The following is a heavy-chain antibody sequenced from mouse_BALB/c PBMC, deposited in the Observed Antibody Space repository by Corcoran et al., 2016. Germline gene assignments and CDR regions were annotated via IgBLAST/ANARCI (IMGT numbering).Heavy chain of an antibody. D-gene: IGHD2-1*01. CDR1: GYTFTNYG. CDR2: INIYTGEP. J-gene: IGHJ3*01. V-gene: IGHV9-3-1*01. CDR3: ASGGNYGGAY. Sequence: QIQLVQSGPELKKPGETVKISCKASGYTFTNYGMNWVKQAPGKGLKWMGWINIYTGEPTYADDFKGRFAFSLETSASTAYLQINNLKNEDTATYFCASGGNYGGAYWGQGTLVTVSA.